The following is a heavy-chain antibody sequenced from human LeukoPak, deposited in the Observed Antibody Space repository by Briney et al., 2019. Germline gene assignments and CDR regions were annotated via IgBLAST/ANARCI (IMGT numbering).Heavy chain of an antibody. CDR3: ARDGQLSGGDFDY. Sequence: PGGSLRLSCAVSGFTFSDYYMSWIRQAPGKGLEWVSYIGRSGSPISYADSVRGRFTISRDDAKNSLYLQMNSLRAEDTALYYCARDGQLSGGDFDYWGQGTPVTVSS. D-gene: IGHD2-21*01. CDR2: IGRSGSPI. CDR1: GFTFSDYY. V-gene: IGHV3-11*04. J-gene: IGHJ4*02.